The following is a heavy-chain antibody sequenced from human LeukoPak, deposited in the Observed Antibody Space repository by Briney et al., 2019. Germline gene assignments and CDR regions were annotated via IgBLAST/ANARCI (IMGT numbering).Heavy chain of an antibody. CDR3: VRDSAHTVVVPAVIPPGLDNWFDP. CDR1: GFTFSDYY. D-gene: IGHD2-2*01. Sequence: PGGSLRLSCAASGFTFSDYYMSWMRQAPGKGLEWVSFISGSGSNTKYGDSVKGRFNIARGNPKKSLYLQMNSLRAEDTAVYYWVRDSAHTVVVPAVIPPGLDNWFDPWGQGTLVTVSS. CDR2: ISGSGSNT. V-gene: IGHV3-11*05. J-gene: IGHJ5*02.